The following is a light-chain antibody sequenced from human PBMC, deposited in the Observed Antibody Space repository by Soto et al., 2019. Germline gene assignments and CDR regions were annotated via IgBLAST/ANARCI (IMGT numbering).Light chain of an antibody. J-gene: IGLJ1*01. Sequence: QSALTQPASVSGSPGQSITISCTGTSSDVGSYNLVSWYQHHPGKAPKLMIYEGTQRPSGVSNRFSGSKSGNTASLTISGLQAEDEADYYCCSYAGSNTYVFGTGTKLTVL. CDR3: CSYAGSNTYV. V-gene: IGLV2-23*01. CDR2: EGT. CDR1: SSDVGSYNL.